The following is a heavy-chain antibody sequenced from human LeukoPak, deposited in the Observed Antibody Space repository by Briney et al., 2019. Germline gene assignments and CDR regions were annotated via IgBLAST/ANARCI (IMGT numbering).Heavy chain of an antibody. J-gene: IGHJ6*02. D-gene: IGHD1-26*01. V-gene: IGHV1-69*05. CDR1: GGTFSSYA. CDR3: ARTSRSGSYLAYYYYGMDV. CDR2: IIPIFGTA. Sequence: SVKVSCKASGGTFSSYAISWVRQAPGQGLEWMGGIIPIFGTANYAQKFQGRVTMTTDTSTSTAYMELRSLRSDDTAVYYCARTSRSGSYLAYYYYGMDVWGQGTTVTVSS.